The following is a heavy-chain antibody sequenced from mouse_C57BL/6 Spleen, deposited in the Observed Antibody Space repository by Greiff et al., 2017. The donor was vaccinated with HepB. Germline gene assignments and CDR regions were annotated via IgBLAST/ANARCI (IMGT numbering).Heavy chain of an antibody. CDR3: TYYDYGAMDY. D-gene: IGHD1-1*02. CDR2: IRLKSDNYAT. CDR1: GFTFSNYW. J-gene: IGHJ4*01. V-gene: IGHV6-3*01. Sequence: EVKLMESGGGLVQPGGSMKLSCVASGFTFSNYWMNWVRQSPEKGLEWVAQIRLKSDNYATNYAESVKGRFTISRDESKSSVYLQMNNLRAEDTGIYYCTYYDYGAMDYWGQGTSVTVSS.